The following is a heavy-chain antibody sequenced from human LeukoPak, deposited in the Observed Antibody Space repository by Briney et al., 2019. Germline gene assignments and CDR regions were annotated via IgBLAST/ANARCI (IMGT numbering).Heavy chain of an antibody. J-gene: IGHJ5*02. V-gene: IGHV4-31*03. Sequence: SQTLSLTCTVSGGSISSGGYYWSWIRQHPGKGLEWIGYIYYSGSTYYNPSLKSRVTISVDTSKNQFSLKLSSVTAADTAVYYCARAGDLGVVIDPWGRGTLVTVSS. CDR1: GGSISSGGYY. CDR3: ARAGDLGVVIDP. D-gene: IGHD3-3*01. CDR2: IYYSGST.